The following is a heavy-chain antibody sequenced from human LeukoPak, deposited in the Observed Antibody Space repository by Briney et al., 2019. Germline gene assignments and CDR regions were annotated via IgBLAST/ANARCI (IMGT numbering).Heavy chain of an antibody. Sequence: SETLSLTCTVSGGSISSGDYYWSWIRQPPGKGREWIGYIYYSGSTYYNPSLKSRVTISVDTSKYQFSLKLSSVTAADTAVYYCARTYSSSWYGASDAFDIWGQGTMVTVSS. D-gene: IGHD6-13*01. J-gene: IGHJ3*02. CDR1: GGSISSGDYY. V-gene: IGHV4-30-4*01. CDR3: ARTYSSSWYGASDAFDI. CDR2: IYYSGST.